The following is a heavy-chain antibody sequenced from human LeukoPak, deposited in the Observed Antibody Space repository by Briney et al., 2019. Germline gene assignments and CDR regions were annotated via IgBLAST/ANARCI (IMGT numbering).Heavy chain of an antibody. CDR3: ARGAYGYYYFDY. D-gene: IGHD4-17*01. V-gene: IGHV3-48*03. CDR2: ISSSGTVI. Sequence: GESLRLSCAASGFTFTGYAMNWVRQAPGKGLEWVSYISSSGTVIYFSDSVKGRFTISRDNAKNSLYLEMNSLRVEDTSVYYCARGAYGYYYFDYWGQGTLVTVPS. CDR1: GFTFTGYA. J-gene: IGHJ4*02.